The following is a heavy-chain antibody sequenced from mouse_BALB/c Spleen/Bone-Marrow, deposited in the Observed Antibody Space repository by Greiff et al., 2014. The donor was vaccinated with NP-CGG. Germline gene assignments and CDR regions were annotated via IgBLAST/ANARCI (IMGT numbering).Heavy chain of an antibody. D-gene: IGHD1-1*01. CDR1: GFTFNTFA. CDR2: IRSKSNNFAT. V-gene: IGHV10-1*02. J-gene: IGHJ4*01. CDR3: VRGIYYYGSNYKNSALDY. Sequence: EVKLMESGGGLVQPKGLLKLSCAASGFTFNTFAMNWVHQAPGKGLEWAARIRSKSNNFATYYADSVKDRFTISRDDSQSMLYLQMNNLKTEDTAMYYCVRGIYYYGSNYKNSALDYWGQGTSVTVSS.